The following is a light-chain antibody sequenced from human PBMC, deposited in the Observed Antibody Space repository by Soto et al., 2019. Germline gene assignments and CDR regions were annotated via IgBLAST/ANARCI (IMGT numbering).Light chain of an antibody. J-gene: IGKJ4*01. CDR2: SAS. V-gene: IGKV1-39*01. Sequence: DIQMTQSPPSLSASVVDRVTINCRASETITDFLNGYQLKPGKAPKLLIYSASNLQPGVPSRFSGSGYGTDLTLTRSGLRHEDSATYCCQQNFSSFVPFGAGTKVEV. CDR3: QQNFSSFVP. CDR1: ETITDF.